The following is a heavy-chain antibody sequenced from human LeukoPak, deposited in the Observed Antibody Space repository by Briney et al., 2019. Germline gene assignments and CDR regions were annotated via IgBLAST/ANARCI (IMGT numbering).Heavy chain of an antibody. J-gene: IGHJ4*02. CDR1: GYSISSGYY. V-gene: IGHV4-38-2*01. CDR3: ARLMSTIDY. D-gene: IGHD5-24*01. Sequence: SETLSLTCAVSGYSISSGYYWGWIRQPPGKGLEWIGSIYHSGSTFYNPSLKSRVTISVDTSKNQFSLKLTSVTAADTAVYYCARLMSTIDYWGQGTLVTVSS. CDR2: IYHSGST.